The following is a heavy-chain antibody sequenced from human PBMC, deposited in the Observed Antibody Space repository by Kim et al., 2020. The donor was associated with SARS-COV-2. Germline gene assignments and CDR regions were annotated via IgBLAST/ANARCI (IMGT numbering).Heavy chain of an antibody. V-gene: IGHV4-59*08. CDR2: IYYSGST. J-gene: IGHJ5*02. Sequence: SETLSLTCTVSGGSIRSYYWSWIRQPPGKGLEYIGYIYYSGSTNYNPSLKSRVTISVDTSKNQFSLKLSSVTAADTAVYYCVRHPSRYNWFDPWGQGTLVTVSS. CDR1: GGSIRSYY. CDR3: VRHPSRYNWFDP.